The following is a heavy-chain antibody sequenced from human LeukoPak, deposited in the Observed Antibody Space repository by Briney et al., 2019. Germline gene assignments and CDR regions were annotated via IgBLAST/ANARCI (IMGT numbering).Heavy chain of an antibody. CDR2: FDPEDGET. Sequence: ASVKVSCKVSGYTLTELSMHWVRQAPGKGLEWMGGFDPEDGETIYAQKFQGRVTMTEDTSTDTAYMELSSLRSEDTAVYYCATDRVTIFGVVIKSSHYYGMDVWGQGTTVTVSS. D-gene: IGHD3-3*01. J-gene: IGHJ6*02. V-gene: IGHV1-24*01. CDR3: ATDRVTIFGVVIKSSHYYGMDV. CDR1: GYTLTELS.